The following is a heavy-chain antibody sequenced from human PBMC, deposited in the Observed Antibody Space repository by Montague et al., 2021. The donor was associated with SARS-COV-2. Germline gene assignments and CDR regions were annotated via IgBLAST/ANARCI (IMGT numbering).Heavy chain of an antibody. CDR1: GGSISSNNYY. D-gene: IGHD5-12*01. CDR3: ARRGRKLLPVATTIGGFDI. CDR2: IYDSGST. V-gene: IGHV4-39*02. Sequence: SATLSLTCTVSGGSISSNNYYWDLIRQPPGKGLEWIGSIYDSGSTYYXPSLKSRVTISVGTSKNHFSLKLNSVTAADTAVYYCARRGRKLLPVATTIGGFDIWGQGTMVTVSS. J-gene: IGHJ3*02.